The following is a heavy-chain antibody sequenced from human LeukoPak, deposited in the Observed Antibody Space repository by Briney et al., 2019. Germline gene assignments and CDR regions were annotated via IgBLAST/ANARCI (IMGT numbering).Heavy chain of an antibody. J-gene: IGHJ4*02. V-gene: IGHV3-23*01. D-gene: IGHD6-13*01. CDR2: ISGSTYTT. Sequence: GGSLRLSCAASGFIFGSYGMSWVRQAPGEGLEWVSGISGSTYTTYYADSVRGRFTISRDNSRNTLYPQMNSLRTEDTAVYYCANGAAAGTPTIGDYWGQGTLVTVSS. CDR1: GFIFGSYG. CDR3: ANGAAAGTPTIGDY.